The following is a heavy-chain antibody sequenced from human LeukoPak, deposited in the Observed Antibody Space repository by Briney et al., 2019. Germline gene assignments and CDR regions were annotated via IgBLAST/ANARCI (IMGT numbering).Heavy chain of an antibody. CDR3: AKALYWVDYGMNLGIDY. D-gene: IGHD4/OR15-4a*01. V-gene: IGHV3-23*01. J-gene: IGHJ4*02. CDR1: GFTFSSYA. Sequence: QTGGSLRLSCAASGFTFSSYAMSWVRQAPGKGLEWVSAISGSGGSTYYADSVKGRFTISRDNSKNTLYLQMNSLRAEDTAVYYCAKALYWVDYGMNLGIDYWGQGTLVTVSS. CDR2: ISGSGGST.